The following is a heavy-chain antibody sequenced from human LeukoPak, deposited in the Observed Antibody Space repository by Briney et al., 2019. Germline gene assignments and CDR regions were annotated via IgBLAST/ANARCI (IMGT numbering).Heavy chain of an antibody. CDR1: GGSISSSNW. CDR3: ARTGHYDFWSGSRPPAVWFDP. D-gene: IGHD3-3*01. V-gene: IGHV4-4*02. J-gene: IGHJ5*02. Sequence: SETRSLTCAVSGGSISSSNWWSWVRQPPGKGLEWIGEIYHSGSTNYNPSLKSRVTISVDKSKNQFSLKLSSVTAADTAVYYCARTGHYDFWSGSRPPAVWFDPWGQGTLVTVSS. CDR2: IYHSGST.